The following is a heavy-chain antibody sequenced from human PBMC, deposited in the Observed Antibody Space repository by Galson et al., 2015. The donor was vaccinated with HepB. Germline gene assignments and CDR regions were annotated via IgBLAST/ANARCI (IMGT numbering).Heavy chain of an antibody. CDR3: ARDSIYSNSWASAVYHNGMDD. J-gene: IGHJ6*02. CDR1: GLTFSSYG. D-gene: IGHD2/OR15-2a*01. CDR2: ISYDGKNK. V-gene: IGHV3-30*03. Sequence: SLRLSCAASGLTFSSYGMHWVRQAPGKGLEWLAVISYDGKNKQYADSVKGRLTISRDNSKNTLYLQMNSLRAEDTAVYYCARDSIYSNSWASAVYHNGMDDWSQGTTVTVSS.